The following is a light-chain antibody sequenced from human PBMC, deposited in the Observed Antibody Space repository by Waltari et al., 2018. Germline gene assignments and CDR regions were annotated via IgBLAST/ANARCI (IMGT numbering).Light chain of an antibody. Sequence: EIVMTQSPDTLSVSPGERATLSCRASESVSNKLAWYQHKPGQAPRLVIYGASTRASGIPARFSGSGSGTEFTLTINSLQSEDFAVYYCQQYNNWPTWTFGQGTKVEIK. CDR2: GAS. V-gene: IGKV3-15*01. CDR3: QQYNNWPTWT. CDR1: ESVSNK. J-gene: IGKJ1*01.